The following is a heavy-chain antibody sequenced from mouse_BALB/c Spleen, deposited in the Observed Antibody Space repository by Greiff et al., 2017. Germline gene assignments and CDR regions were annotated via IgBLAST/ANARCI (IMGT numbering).Heavy chain of an antibody. D-gene: IGHD1-1*01. V-gene: IGHV2-2*02. J-gene: IGHJ1*01. Sequence: VQLQQSGPGLVQPSQSLSITCTVSGFSLTSYGVHWVRQSPGKGLEWLGVIWSGGSTDYNAAFISRLSISKDNSKSQVFFKMNSLQANDTAIYYCARKGDYTGWYFDVWGAGTTVTVSS. CDR3: ARKGDYTGWYFDV. CDR2: IWSGGST. CDR1: GFSLTSYG.